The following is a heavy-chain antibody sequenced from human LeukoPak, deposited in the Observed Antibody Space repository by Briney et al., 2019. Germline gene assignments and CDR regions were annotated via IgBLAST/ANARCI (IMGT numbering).Heavy chain of an antibody. D-gene: IGHD2-15*01. Sequence: SETLSLTCTVSGGSISSYYWSWIRQPPGKGLEWIGYIYYSGSTDYNPSLKSRVTISVDTSKNQFSLKLSSVTAADTAVYYCARYSHCSGGSCPPYYYYYMDVWGKGTTVTVSS. J-gene: IGHJ6*03. CDR1: GGSISSYY. V-gene: IGHV4-59*01. CDR3: ARYSHCSGGSCPPYYYYYMDV. CDR2: IYYSGST.